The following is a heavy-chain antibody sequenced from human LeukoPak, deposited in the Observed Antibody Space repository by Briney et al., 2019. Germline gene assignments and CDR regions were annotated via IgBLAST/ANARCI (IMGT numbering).Heavy chain of an antibody. CDR2: IYYSGST. Sequence: SETLSLTCTVSGGSISPYYWSWIRQPPGKGLEWIGYIYYSGSTNYNPSLKSRVAISVDTSKNQFSLKLSSVTAADTALYYCARVVSSWFDPWGQGTLVTVSS. J-gene: IGHJ5*02. D-gene: IGHD2-21*01. CDR3: ARVVSSWFDP. V-gene: IGHV4-59*01. CDR1: GGSISPYY.